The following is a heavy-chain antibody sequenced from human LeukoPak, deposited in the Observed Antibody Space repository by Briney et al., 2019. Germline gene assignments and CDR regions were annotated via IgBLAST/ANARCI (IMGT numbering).Heavy chain of an antibody. Sequence: GRSLRLSCAASGFTFSSYAMHCVRQAPGKGLEWVAVMSYDGSSEYYADSVEGRFTISRDNSKNTLYLQMNSLRAEDTAVYYCARGIYSSGPDAFDIWGQGTMVTVSS. V-gene: IGHV3-30-3*01. CDR3: ARGIYSSGPDAFDI. D-gene: IGHD3-10*01. CDR1: GFTFSSYA. CDR2: MSYDGSSE. J-gene: IGHJ3*02.